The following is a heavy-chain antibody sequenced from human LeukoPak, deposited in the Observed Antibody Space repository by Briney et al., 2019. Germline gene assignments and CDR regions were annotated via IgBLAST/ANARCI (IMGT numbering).Heavy chain of an antibody. CDR3: ARSADCSSTSCYDPEYYYYYYMDV. V-gene: IGHV1-46*01. CDR2: INPSGGST. D-gene: IGHD2-2*01. CDR1: GYTFTSYY. J-gene: IGHJ6*03. Sequence: ASVKVSCKASGYTFTSYYMHWVRQAPGQGLEWMGIINPSGGSTSYAQKFQGRVTMTRDTSTSTVYMELSSLRSEDTAVYYCARSADCSSTSCYDPEYYYYYYMDVWGRGTTVTISS.